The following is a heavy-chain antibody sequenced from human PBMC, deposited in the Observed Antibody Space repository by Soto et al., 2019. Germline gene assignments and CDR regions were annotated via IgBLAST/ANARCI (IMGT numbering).Heavy chain of an antibody. Sequence: PGGSLRLSCAASGFTFSSYSMNWVRQAPGKGLEWVSYISSSSSTIYYADSVKGRFTISRDNAKNSLYLQMNSLRDEDTAVYYCARGQRRIPYYDILTGSFWGQGTLVTVSS. CDR3: ARGQRRIPYYDILTGSF. J-gene: IGHJ4*02. V-gene: IGHV3-48*02. CDR2: ISSSSSTI. D-gene: IGHD3-9*01. CDR1: GFTFSSYS.